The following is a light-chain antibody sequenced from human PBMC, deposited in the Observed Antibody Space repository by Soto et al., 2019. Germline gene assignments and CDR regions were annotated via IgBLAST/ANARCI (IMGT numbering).Light chain of an antibody. J-gene: IGKJ1*01. CDR1: GSIRSW. CDR2: DAS. Sequence: DLQMTQSPSSLSESVGDTATIALRAAGSIRSWLAWYQPKQGKAPKLLIYDASSLESGVPSRFSGSGSGTESTLSISSLQPDDFATYYCQNYNVYPWTCGQGNKGDIK. V-gene: IGKV1-5*01. CDR3: QNYNVYPWT.